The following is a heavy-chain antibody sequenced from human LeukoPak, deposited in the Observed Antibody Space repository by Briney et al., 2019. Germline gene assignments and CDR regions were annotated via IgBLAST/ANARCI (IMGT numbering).Heavy chain of an antibody. D-gene: IGHD2-15*01. V-gene: IGHV7-4-1*02. Sequence: ASVKVSCKASGYTFTSYAMNWVRQAPGQGLEWMGWINTNTGNPTYAQGFTGRFVFSLGTSVSTAYLQISSLEAEDSAVYYCARTFCSGDICYWGTFDYWGQGTLVTVSS. CDR2: INTNTGNP. CDR1: GYTFTSYA. J-gene: IGHJ4*02. CDR3: ARTFCSGDICYWGTFDY.